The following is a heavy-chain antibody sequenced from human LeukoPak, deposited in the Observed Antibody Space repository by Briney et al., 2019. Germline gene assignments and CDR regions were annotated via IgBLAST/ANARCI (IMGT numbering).Heavy chain of an antibody. CDR2: IIPIFGTA. CDR1: GGTFSSYA. Sequence: SVKVSCKASGGTFSSYAISWVRQAPGQGLEWMGGIIPIFGTANYAQKFQGRVTITADESTSTAYMELSSLRSEDTAVYYCARVIDWGYSYGYGFDPWGQGTLVTVSS. J-gene: IGHJ5*02. CDR3: ARVIDWGYSYGYGFDP. V-gene: IGHV1-69*13. D-gene: IGHD5-18*01.